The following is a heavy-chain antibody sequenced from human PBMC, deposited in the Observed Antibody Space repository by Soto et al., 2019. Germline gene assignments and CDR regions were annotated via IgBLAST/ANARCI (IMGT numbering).Heavy chain of an antibody. J-gene: IGHJ5*02. CDR2: IIPIFGTP. V-gene: IGHV1-69*01. D-gene: IGHD6-6*01. CDR3: VRDSPARTWFDP. CDR1: GGTFSRYS. Sequence: QVQLVQSGAEVKKPGSSVKVSCKASGGTFSRYSISWVRQAPGQGLEWMGGIIPIFGTPHYAAKFQGRLTITADESTSTAYMELRSLRSEDTAMYYCVRDSPARTWFDPWGQGTLVTVSS.